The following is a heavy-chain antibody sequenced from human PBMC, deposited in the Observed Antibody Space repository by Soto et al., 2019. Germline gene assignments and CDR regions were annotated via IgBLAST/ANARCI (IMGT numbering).Heavy chain of an antibody. J-gene: IGHJ6*02. CDR2: IDPSDSYT. Sequence: PGESLKISCKGSGYSFTSYWISWVRQMPGKGLEWMGRIDPSDSYTNYSPSFQGHVTISADKSISTAYLQWSSLKASDTAMYYCARHLGIAPRYYYGMDVWGQGTKVTVSS. CDR1: GYSFTSYW. D-gene: IGHD6-13*01. V-gene: IGHV5-10-1*01. CDR3: ARHLGIAPRYYYGMDV.